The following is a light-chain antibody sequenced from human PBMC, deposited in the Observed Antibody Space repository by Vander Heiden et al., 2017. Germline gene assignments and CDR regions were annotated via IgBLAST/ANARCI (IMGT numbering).Light chain of an antibody. J-gene: IGKJ5*01. CDR2: DAS. V-gene: IGKV3-11*01. Sequence: IVLTQSPATLSLSPGERATLSCRASHTISNYLAWYQQKPGQAPRLLIYDASNRATGIPARFSGSGSGTDFTLTISSLEPEDFAVYYCQQRNSWPITFGQGTRLEIK. CDR1: HTISNY. CDR3: QQRNSWPIT.